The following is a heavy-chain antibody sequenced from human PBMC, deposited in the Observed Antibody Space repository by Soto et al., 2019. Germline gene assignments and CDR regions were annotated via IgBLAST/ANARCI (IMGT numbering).Heavy chain of an antibody. V-gene: IGHV3-33*01. J-gene: IGHJ6*02. CDR1: GFTFSSYG. CDR2: IWYDGSNK. CDR3: ASWKQQLKRVYYYYGMDV. Sequence: PGGSLRLSCAASGFTFSSYGMHWVRQAPGKGLEWVAVIWYDGSNKYYADSVKGRFTISRDNSKNTLYLQMNSLRAEDTAVYYCASWKQQLKRVYYYYGMDVWGQGTTVTVSS. D-gene: IGHD6-13*01.